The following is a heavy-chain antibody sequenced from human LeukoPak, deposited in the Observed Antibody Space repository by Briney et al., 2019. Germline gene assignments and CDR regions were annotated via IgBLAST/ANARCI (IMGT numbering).Heavy chain of an antibody. J-gene: IGHJ6*02. CDR1: GYTLIDLS. CDR3: ATPPPASTQYYYYYGMDV. Sequence: ASVKVSCKVSGYTLIDLSIHWVRQAPGKGLEWMGGFDPEDGETVYAQKFQGRVTMTEDSSTDTASMELSSLTSEDTAVYYCATPPPASTQYYYYYGMDVWGQGTTVTVSS. D-gene: IGHD2-2*01. V-gene: IGHV1-24*01. CDR2: FDPEDGET.